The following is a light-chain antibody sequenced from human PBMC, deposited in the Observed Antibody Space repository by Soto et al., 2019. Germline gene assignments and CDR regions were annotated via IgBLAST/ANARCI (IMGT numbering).Light chain of an antibody. V-gene: IGKV2-28*01. Sequence: DIVMTQSPLSLPVTPGEPASISCRSSQSLLHTNGYNYLDWFLQKPGQSPQLLIYLGSNRASGVPDRFSGSGSGTDFTLKISRVEAEDIGVSYCMQGLQNPYAFGQGTKLEIK. J-gene: IGKJ2*01. CDR3: MQGLQNPYA. CDR1: QSLLHTNGYNY. CDR2: LGS.